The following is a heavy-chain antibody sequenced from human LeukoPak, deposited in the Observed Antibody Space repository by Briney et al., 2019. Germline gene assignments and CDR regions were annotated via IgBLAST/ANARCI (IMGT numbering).Heavy chain of an antibody. V-gene: IGHV4-59*12. Sequence: PSETLSLTCTVSGGSISSYYWSWIRQPPGKGLEWIGYIYYSGSTNYNPSLKSRVTISVDTSKNQFSLKLSSVTAADTAVYYCARDVGAQYYFDYWGQGTLVTVSS. CDR3: ARDVGAQYYFDY. J-gene: IGHJ4*02. CDR1: GGSISSYY. D-gene: IGHD1-26*01. CDR2: IYYSGST.